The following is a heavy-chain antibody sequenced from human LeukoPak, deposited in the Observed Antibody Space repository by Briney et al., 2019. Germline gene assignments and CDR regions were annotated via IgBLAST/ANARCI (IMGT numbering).Heavy chain of an antibody. CDR1: GDSFSSVKDY. CDR2: GDYSGGT. CDR3: ARERGEAYSSGWYKRNYFDN. D-gene: IGHD6-19*01. J-gene: IGHJ4*02. V-gene: IGHV4-39*07. Sequence: PSETLSLTCTVSGDSFSSVKDYWAWIRQPPGKGLEWIASGDYSGGTYYNPSLESRVTISADMSKNQFSLKLSSVTAADTAVYYCARERGEAYSSGWYKRNYFDNWGQGTRVTVSS.